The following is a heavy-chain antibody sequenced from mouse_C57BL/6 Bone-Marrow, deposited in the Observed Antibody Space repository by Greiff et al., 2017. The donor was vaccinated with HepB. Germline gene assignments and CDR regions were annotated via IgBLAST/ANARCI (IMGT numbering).Heavy chain of an antibody. CDR3: ARWVLRRYFDV. CDR1: GYTFTSYG. J-gene: IGHJ1*03. V-gene: IGHV1-81*01. D-gene: IGHD1-1*01. CDR2: IYPRSGNT. Sequence: VHLVESGAELARPGASVKLSCKASGYTFTSYGISWVKQRTGQGLEWIGEIYPRSGNTYYNEKFKGKATLTADKSSSTAYMGLRSLTSEDSAVYFCARWVLRRYFDVWGTGTTVTVSS.